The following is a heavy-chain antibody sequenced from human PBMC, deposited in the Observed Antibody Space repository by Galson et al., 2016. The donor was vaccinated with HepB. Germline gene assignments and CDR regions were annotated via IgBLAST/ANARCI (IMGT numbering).Heavy chain of an antibody. CDR3: ARDLGGYSGYGGNYFGMDV. J-gene: IGHJ6*02. CDR1: GFTFRSYP. V-gene: IGHV3-30-3*01. D-gene: IGHD5-12*01. Sequence: SLRLSCAAPGFTFRSYPMHWVRQAPGKGLEWVTVVPHYGNNKYYADSVKGRFTVSRDNSKSTVNLHMKSLRTEDTAGHYCARDLGGYSGYGGNYFGMDVWGQGTTVTVS. CDR2: VPHYGNNK.